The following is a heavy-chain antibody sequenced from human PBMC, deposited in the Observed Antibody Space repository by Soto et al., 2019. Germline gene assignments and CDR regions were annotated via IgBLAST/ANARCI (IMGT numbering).Heavy chain of an antibody. CDR3: ARYDYNGYDFDY. CDR1: GYTFSTYY. J-gene: IGHJ4*02. CDR2: INPSGGST. D-gene: IGHD4-4*01. Sequence: ASVKVSCKASGYTFSTYYMHWVRQAPGQGYEWMGIINPSGGSTTYAQKFQGRVTMTRDTSTTTVYMELSSLKSEDTAVYDGARYDYNGYDFDYWGQGTLVNGSS. V-gene: IGHV1-46*01.